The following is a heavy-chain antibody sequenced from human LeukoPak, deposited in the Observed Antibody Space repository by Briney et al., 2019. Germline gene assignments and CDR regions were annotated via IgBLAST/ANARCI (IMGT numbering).Heavy chain of an antibody. CDR1: GFSISRHY. V-gene: IGHV3-66*01. J-gene: IGHJ4*02. CDR3: ARDYGGSSPFDY. Sequence: GGSLRLSCAASGFSISRHYLTWVRQAPGKGLEWVSVIYSGGSIYDADSVKGRFTISRDNSKNTMYLQMNSLRAEDTAVYYCARDYGGSSPFDYWGQGTLVTVSS. CDR2: IYSGGSI. D-gene: IGHD4-23*01.